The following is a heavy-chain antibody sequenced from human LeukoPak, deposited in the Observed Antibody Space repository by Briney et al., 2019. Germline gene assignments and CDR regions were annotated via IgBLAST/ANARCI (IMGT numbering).Heavy chain of an antibody. CDR1: GCTFTSYG. CDR3: ARDRIRSGSYYLFDY. V-gene: IGHV1-18*01. J-gene: IGHJ4*02. Sequence: ASVKVSCKASGCTFTSYGISWVRQAPGQGLEWMGWISAYNGNTNYAQKLQGRVTMTRDMSTSTVYMELSSLRSEDTAVYYCARDRIRSGSYYLFDYWGQGTLVTVSS. D-gene: IGHD1-26*01. CDR2: ISAYNGNT.